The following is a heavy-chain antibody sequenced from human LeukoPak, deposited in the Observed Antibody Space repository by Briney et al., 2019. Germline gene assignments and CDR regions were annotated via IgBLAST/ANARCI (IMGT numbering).Heavy chain of an antibody. CDR1: GYTFTGYC. J-gene: IGHJ4*02. D-gene: IGHD6-13*01. CDR3: ARDWSGGAAAVYY. Sequence: GASVKVSCKASGYTFTGYCMHWVRQPPGQGREGMGWINPNNCGTNYAQKFQGRVTMTRHTSINTAYMELSRLRSDDTAVYYCARDWSGGAAAVYYWGQGTLVTVSS. V-gene: IGHV1-2*02. CDR2: INPNNCGT.